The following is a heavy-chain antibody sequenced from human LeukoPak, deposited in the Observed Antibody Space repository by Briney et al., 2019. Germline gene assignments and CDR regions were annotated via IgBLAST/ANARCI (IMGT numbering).Heavy chain of an antibody. Sequence: GASVKVSCKASGYTFTGYYMHWVRQAPGQGLEWMGWINPNSGGTNYAQKFQGRVTMTRDTSISTAYMELSRLRSDDTAVYYCARDLKTFYQTGGFDYWGQGTPVTVSS. J-gene: IGHJ4*02. CDR3: ARDLKTFYQTGGFDY. D-gene: IGHD3-3*02. CDR1: GYTFTGYY. CDR2: INPNSGGT. V-gene: IGHV1-2*02.